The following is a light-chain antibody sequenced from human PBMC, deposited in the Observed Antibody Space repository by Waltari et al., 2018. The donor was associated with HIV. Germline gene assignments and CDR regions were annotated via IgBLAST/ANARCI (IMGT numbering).Light chain of an antibody. Sequence: SALTQPASVSGSPGQSITISCTGTSSDVGSSNLVSWYQQHPGKAPKLMIYEVTKRPSGVSNRFSGSKSGNTASLTISGLQAEDEADYYCCSYSGTSTLVFGGGTKLTVL. CDR1: SSDVGSSNL. CDR3: CSYSGTSTLV. V-gene: IGLV2-23*02. J-gene: IGLJ2*01. CDR2: EVT.